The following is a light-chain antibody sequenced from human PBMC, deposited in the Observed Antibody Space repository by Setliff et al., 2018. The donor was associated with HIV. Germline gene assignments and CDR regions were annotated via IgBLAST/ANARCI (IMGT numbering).Light chain of an antibody. CDR2: WAS. V-gene: IGKV4-1*01. J-gene: IGKJ1*01. CDR1: QSVLYSSNNKNY. Sequence: DIVMTQSPDSLAVSLGERATINCKSSQSVLYSSNNKNYLAWYQQKPEQPPKLLIYWASTRESGVPDRFSGSGSGTDFTLTISSLQAEDVAVYYCLQYYITPRTFGQGTKVDIK. CDR3: LQYYITPRT.